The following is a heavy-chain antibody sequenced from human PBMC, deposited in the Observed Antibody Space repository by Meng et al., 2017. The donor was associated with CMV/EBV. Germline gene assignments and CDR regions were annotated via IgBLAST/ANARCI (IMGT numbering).Heavy chain of an antibody. D-gene: IGHD5-18*01. J-gene: IGHJ6*02. V-gene: IGHV1-69*05. CDR1: GGTFSSYA. Sequence: SVKVSCKASGGTFSSYAISWVRQAPGQGLEWKGGIIPIFGTANYAQKFQGRVTITTDESTSTAYMELSSLRSEDTAVYYCAGEDSYGPLSYYYGMDVWGQGTTVTVSS. CDR3: AGEDSYGPLSYYYGMDV. CDR2: IIPIFGTA.